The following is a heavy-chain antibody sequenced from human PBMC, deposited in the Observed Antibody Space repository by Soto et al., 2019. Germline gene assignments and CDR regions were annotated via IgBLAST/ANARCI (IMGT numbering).Heavy chain of an antibody. J-gene: IGHJ5*02. CDR1: GGSFSGYY. V-gene: IGHV4-34*01. CDR2: INHSGST. D-gene: IGHD3-10*01. Sequence: SETLSLTCAVYGGSFSGYYWSWIRQPPGKGLEWIGEINHSGSTNYNPSLKSRVTISVDTSKNQFSLKLSSVTAADTAVYYCASYGSGTYNWFDPWGQGTLVTVSS. CDR3: ASYGSGTYNWFDP.